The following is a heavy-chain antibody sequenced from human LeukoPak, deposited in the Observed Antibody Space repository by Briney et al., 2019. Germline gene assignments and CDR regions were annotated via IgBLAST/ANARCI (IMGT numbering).Heavy chain of an antibody. V-gene: IGHV4-59*01. CDR2: RYYRGST. J-gene: IGHJ4*02. Sequence: SETLSLTCTVSGGFSSYYWSWIRQPPGKGLERIGYRYYRGSTNYNPSLKSRVTISVDTSKNQFSLKLSSVTAADTAVYYCARVGYSSGFYYFDYWGQGILVTVSS. D-gene: IGHD6-19*01. CDR1: GGFSSYY. CDR3: ARVGYSSGFYYFDY.